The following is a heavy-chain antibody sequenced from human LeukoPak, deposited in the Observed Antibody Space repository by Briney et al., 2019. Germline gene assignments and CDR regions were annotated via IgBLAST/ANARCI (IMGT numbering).Heavy chain of an antibody. V-gene: IGHV3-53*01. CDR3: NLHRSSSRDAFDV. J-gene: IGHJ3*01. D-gene: IGHD6-6*01. CDR2: LFGGGIT. Sequence: PGGSLRLSCAASGFTVSNNYMSWARQAPGKGLEWVSALFGGGITYYADSVRGRFTISRGNSGNTLYLQMNSLRVEDTAIYYCNLHRSSSRDAFDVWGQGTKVTVSS. CDR1: GFTVSNNY.